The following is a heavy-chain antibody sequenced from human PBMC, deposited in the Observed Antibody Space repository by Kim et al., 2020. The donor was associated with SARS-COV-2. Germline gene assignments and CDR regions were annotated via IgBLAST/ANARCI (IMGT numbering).Heavy chain of an antibody. CDR1: GFTFSNYG. CDR2: IWYDGSNK. Sequence: GGSLRLSCAASGFTFSNYGMHWVRQAPGKGLEWVAVIWYDGSNKYYADSVKGRFTISKDNSKNTLYLQMYSLRGDDTAVYYCARDPEMVRGNYGMDVWGQGTTVTVSS. J-gene: IGHJ6*02. CDR3: ARDPEMVRGNYGMDV. V-gene: IGHV3-33*01. D-gene: IGHD3-10*01.